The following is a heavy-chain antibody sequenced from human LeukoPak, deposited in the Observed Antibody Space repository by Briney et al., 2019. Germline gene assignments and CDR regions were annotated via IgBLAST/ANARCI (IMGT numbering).Heavy chain of an antibody. CDR2: IIPILGIA. V-gene: IGHV1-69*04. Sequence: SVKVSRKASGGTFSSYAISWVRQAPGQGLEWVGRIIPILGIANYAQKFQGRVTITADKSTSTAYMELSSLRSEDTAVYYCARDADDVVVVPAASDYWGQGTLVTVSS. CDR3: ARDADDVVVVPAASDY. D-gene: IGHD2-2*01. CDR1: GGTFSSYA. J-gene: IGHJ4*02.